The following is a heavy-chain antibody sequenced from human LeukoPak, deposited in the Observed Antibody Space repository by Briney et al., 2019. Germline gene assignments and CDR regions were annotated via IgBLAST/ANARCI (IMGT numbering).Heavy chain of an antibody. CDR3: AKDRGMVRGPKLRGFDY. Sequence: GGSLRLSCAASGFTFSSYAMSWVRQAPGKGLEWVSAISGSGGSTYYADSVKGRFTISRDNSKNTLYLQMNSLRAEDTAVYYCAKDRGMVRGPKLRGFDYWGQGTLVTVSS. J-gene: IGHJ4*02. CDR2: ISGSGGST. D-gene: IGHD3-10*01. V-gene: IGHV3-23*01. CDR1: GFTFSSYA.